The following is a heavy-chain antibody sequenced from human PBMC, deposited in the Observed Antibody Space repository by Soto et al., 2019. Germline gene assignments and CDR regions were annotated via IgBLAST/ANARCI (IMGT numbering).Heavy chain of an antibody. CDR3: ARFIQGSSWYYDY. D-gene: IGHD6-13*01. CDR2: IYYSGST. J-gene: IGHJ4*02. CDR1: GGSISSYY. V-gene: IGHV4-59*08. Sequence: SETLSLTCTVSGGSISSYYWSWIRQPPGKGLEWIGYIYYSGSTNYNPSLKSRVTISVDTSKNQFSLKLSSVTAADTAVYYCARFIQGSSWYYDYWGQGTLVTVSS.